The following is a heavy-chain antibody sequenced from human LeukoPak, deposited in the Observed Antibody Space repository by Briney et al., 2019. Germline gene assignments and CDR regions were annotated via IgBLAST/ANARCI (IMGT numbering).Heavy chain of an antibody. Sequence: PGESLKISCKGSGDCFTSYWIGWVRQMRGKGLEWVGIIYPGDSDTRYSPSFQGQVTIPADKSISTAYLQWSSLKPSDTAMYYCARHVSRGYSGYEIDYWGQGTLVTVSS. D-gene: IGHD5-12*01. CDR3: ARHVSRGYSGYEIDY. V-gene: IGHV5-51*01. CDR1: GDCFTSYW. J-gene: IGHJ4*02. CDR2: IYPGDSDT.